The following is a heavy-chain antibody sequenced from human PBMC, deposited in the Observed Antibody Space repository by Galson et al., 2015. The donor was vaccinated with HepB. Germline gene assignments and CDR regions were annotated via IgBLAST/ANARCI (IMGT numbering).Heavy chain of an antibody. J-gene: IGHJ4*02. CDR3: AKVLESVLVREVDIDY. CDR2: ISGNGGGT. Sequence: SLRLSCAASGFTFSRYGMHWVRQAPGKGLEWVSGISGNGGGTYYADSVKGRFTISRDNSKNTLYLQMNSLRAEDTAVYYCAKVLESVLVREVDIDYWGQGTLVTVSS. V-gene: IGHV3-23*01. D-gene: IGHD3-10*01. CDR1: GFTFSRYG.